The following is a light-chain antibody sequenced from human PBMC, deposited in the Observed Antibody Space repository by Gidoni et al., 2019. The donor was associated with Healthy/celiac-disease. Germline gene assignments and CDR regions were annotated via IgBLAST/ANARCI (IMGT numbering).Light chain of an antibody. CDR3: QKYGSSPCS. V-gene: IGKV3-20*01. CDR2: GAS. J-gene: IGKJ2*04. CDR1: QSVSSSY. Sequence: EIVLTQSPGTLSLSPGERATLSCRASQSVSSSYLAWYQQKPGPAHRLLIYGASSRATGIPDRFSGSGSGKDFNLTISRLEPEDCAVYYCQKYGSSPCSFGQGTKLEIK.